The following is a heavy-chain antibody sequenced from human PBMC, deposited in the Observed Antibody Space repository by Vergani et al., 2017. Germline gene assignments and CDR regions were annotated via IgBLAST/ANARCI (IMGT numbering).Heavy chain of an antibody. D-gene: IGHD1-1*01. CDR1: GFTFGAYA. Sequence: EVQLVESGGGLVQPGRSLRPSCTASGFTFGAYAMSWVRQAPGKGLEWVGFIRSKAYGGTTEYAASVKGRFTISRDDSKSIAYLQMNSLKTEDTAVYYCTRVPITYXWNDLYYYYYGMDVWGQGTTVTVSS. CDR2: IRSKAYGGTT. CDR3: TRVPITYXWNDLYYYYYGMDV. J-gene: IGHJ6*02. V-gene: IGHV3-49*04.